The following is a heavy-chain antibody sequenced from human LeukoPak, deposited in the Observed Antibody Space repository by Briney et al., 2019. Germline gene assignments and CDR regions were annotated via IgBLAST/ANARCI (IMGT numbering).Heavy chain of an antibody. CDR3: AKVPYGSSGYPNDY. CDR1: GFTFSSYA. J-gene: IGHJ4*02. D-gene: IGHD3-22*01. CDR2: LTGSGNNT. Sequence: QSGGSLRLSCAASGFTFSSYAMSWVRQAPGKGLEWVSALTGSGNNTYYADSVKGRFTISRDNSKNTLNLQMNSLRAEDTAVYYCAKVPYGSSGYPNDYWGQGTLVTASS. V-gene: IGHV3-23*01.